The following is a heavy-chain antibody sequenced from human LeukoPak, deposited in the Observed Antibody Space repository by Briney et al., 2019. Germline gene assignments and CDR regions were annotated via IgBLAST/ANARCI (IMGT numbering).Heavy chain of an antibody. Sequence: GGSLRLSCAASGFPFSAYSMNWVRQAPGKGLEWISYIGISSGNTKYADSVKGRFTISGDNAKNSLYLQMNSLRVEDTAIYYCARDHNYAFDNWGQGTLVTVS. CDR2: IGISSGNT. CDR1: GFPFSAYS. J-gene: IGHJ4*02. D-gene: IGHD1-1*01. CDR3: ARDHNYAFDN. V-gene: IGHV3-11*06.